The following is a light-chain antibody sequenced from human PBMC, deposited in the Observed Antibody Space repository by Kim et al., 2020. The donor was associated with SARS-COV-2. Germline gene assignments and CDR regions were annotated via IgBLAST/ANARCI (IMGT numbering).Light chain of an antibody. J-gene: IGKJ4*01. CDR3: QQYNAYPLT. CDR1: RDINSW. Sequence: ASVADRVTISSRGSRDINSWLAWYRQRPGKATKSLISAASSLQSGLPSRFSGSGSGTCFTLTISSLQPEDFATYYCQQYNAYPLTFGGGSKLDIK. V-gene: IGKV1D-16*01. CDR2: AAS.